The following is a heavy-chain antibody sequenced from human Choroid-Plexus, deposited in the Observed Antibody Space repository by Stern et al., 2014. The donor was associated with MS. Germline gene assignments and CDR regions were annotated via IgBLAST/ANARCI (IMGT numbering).Heavy chain of an antibody. CDR3: AKDRQYLTYFFDH. V-gene: IGHV3-30*18. J-gene: IGHJ5*02. CDR1: GFTFGSCA. Sequence: EQLVESGGGVVQPGRPLRLPCVASGFTFGSCAMHWVRPAPGQGLEWVAGVSYDGSNKYYADSVKGRFTISRDNSQNTLYMQMSSLRPDDTAVYYCAKDRQYLTYFFDHWGQGSLVTVSS. D-gene: IGHD2/OR15-2a*01. CDR2: VSYDGSNK.